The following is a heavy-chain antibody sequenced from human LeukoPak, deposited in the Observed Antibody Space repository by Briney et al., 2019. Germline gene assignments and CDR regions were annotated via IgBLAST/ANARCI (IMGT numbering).Heavy chain of an antibody. Sequence: SGPTLVEPTQTLTLTCTFSGFSLSTSGVGVGWIRQPPGKALEWLALIYWDDDKRYSPSLKSRLTITKDTSKNQVVLTMTNMDPVDTATYYCAHRGGCSGGSCYGDAFDIWGQGTMVTVSS. V-gene: IGHV2-5*02. J-gene: IGHJ3*02. D-gene: IGHD2-15*01. CDR1: GFSLSTSGVG. CDR2: IYWDDDK. CDR3: AHRGGCSGGSCYGDAFDI.